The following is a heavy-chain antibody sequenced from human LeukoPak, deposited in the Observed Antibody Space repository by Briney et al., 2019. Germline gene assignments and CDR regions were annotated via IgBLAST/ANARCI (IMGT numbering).Heavy chain of an antibody. V-gene: IGHV1-18*01. CDR2: ISAKNGNT. CDR3: ARLDGTYHRAYYYFYYMDV. CDR1: GYTFANFG. D-gene: IGHD3/OR15-3a*01. Sequence: ASVKVSCKASGYTFANFGISWVRQAPGEGLEWMGWISAKNGNTNYAQKVQGRVTMTTDTSTSTAYMELRSPRSDDTAVYYCARLDGTYHRAYYYFYYMDVWGEGTTVTVSS. J-gene: IGHJ6*03.